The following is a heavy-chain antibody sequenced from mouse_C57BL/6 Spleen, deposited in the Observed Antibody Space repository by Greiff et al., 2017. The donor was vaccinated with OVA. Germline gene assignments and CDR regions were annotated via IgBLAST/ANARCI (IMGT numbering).Heavy chain of an antibody. V-gene: IGHV6-3*01. J-gene: IGHJ2*01. CDR1: GFTFSNYW. CDR2: IRLKSDNYAT. Sequence: EVKLEESGGGLVQPGGSMKLSCVASGFTFSNYWMNWVRQSPEKGLEWVAQIRLKSDNYATHYAESVKGRFTISRDDSKSSVYLQMNNLRAEDTGIYYCTGGAYYSNYLDYWGQGTTLTVSS. CDR3: TGGAYYSNYLDY. D-gene: IGHD2-5*01.